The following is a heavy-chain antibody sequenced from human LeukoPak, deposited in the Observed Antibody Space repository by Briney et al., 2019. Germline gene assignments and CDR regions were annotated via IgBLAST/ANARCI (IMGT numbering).Heavy chain of an antibody. CDR3: ASDGWYFDY. CDR2: INPSGGST. CDR1: GYTFTSYY. J-gene: IGHJ4*02. D-gene: IGHD6-19*01. Sequence: ASVKVSCKASGYTFTSYYMHWVRQAPGQGLEWMGIINPSGGSTSYAQKFQGRVTMTRNTSISTAYMELSSLRSEDTAVYYCASDGWYFDYWGQGTLVTVSS. V-gene: IGHV1-46*01.